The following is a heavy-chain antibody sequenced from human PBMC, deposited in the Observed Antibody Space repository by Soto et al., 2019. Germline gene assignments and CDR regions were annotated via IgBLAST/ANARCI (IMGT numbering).Heavy chain of an antibody. Sequence: QLQLQESGPGLVKPSETLSLTCTVSGGSISSSPYYWVWIRQPPGRGLEWVGSIYYGGSTDYNPCPDSRVTLSLDTAKNLSLRKLRAVTAADTAVDYCARRHGTLVVVGEHWGQGTLVTVSS. V-gene: IGHV4-39*01. J-gene: IGHJ4*02. CDR2: IYYGGST. D-gene: IGHD2-15*01. CDR3: ARRHGTLVVVGEH. CDR1: GGSISSSPYY.